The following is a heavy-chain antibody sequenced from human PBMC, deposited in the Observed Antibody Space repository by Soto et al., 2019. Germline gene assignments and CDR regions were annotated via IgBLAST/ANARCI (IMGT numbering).Heavy chain of an antibody. J-gene: IGHJ4*02. D-gene: IGHD3-10*01. Sequence: PGGSLRLSCAASGFTFSSYGMHWVRQAPGKGLEWVAVISYDGSNKYYADSVKGRFTISRDNSKNTLYLQMNSLRAEDTAVYYCAKDRITMVRGVTDLDYWGQGTLVTVSS. V-gene: IGHV3-30*18. CDR1: GFTFSSYG. CDR3: AKDRITMVRGVTDLDY. CDR2: ISYDGSNK.